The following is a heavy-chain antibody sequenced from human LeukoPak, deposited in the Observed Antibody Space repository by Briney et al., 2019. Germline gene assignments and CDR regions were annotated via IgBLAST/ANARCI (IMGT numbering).Heavy chain of an antibody. CDR2: IYYSGST. J-gene: IGHJ5*02. V-gene: IGHV4-39*07. CDR3: ARDESGYVWGSFRA. CDR1: GGSLSNKLYH. Sequence: PETLSLTCLVSGGSLSNKLYHWGWTRHPPGKGLEWLGHIYYSGSTYYHPSLESRVTMSLDTSKNQFSLKLSSVTAADTAVYYCARDESGYVWGSFRAWGQGTLVTVSS. D-gene: IGHD3-16*02.